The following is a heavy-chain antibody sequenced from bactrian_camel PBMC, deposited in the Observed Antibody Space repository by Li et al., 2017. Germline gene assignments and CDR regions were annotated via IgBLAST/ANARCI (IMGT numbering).Heavy chain of an antibody. CDR2: INSDGGAT. CDR3: AKFGARSDPSFIISEVP. CDR1: GFTFSNFW. Sequence: HVQLVESGGGSVQPGGSLRLSCAASGFTFSNFWMYWIRQAPGKGLEWVSFINSDGGATYYLDSLKGRFTISRDNAKNSLYLQLDSLKPEDTAMYYCAKFGARSDPSFIISEVPRGQGTQVTVS. V-gene: IGHV3S1*01. D-gene: IGHD1*01. J-gene: IGHJ4*01.